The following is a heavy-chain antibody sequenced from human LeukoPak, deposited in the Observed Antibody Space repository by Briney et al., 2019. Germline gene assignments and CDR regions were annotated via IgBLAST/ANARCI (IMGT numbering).Heavy chain of an antibody. CDR1: GYTLTSYG. CDR2: ISAYNGNT. Sequence: ASVKVSCKASGYTLTSYGISWVRQAPGQGLECMGWISAYNGNTNYAQKLQGRVTMTTDTSTSTAYMELRSLRSDDTAVYYCARGGLLRYSSSWTPFDYWGQGTLVTVSS. CDR3: ARGGLLRYSSSWTPFDY. J-gene: IGHJ4*02. V-gene: IGHV1-18*01. D-gene: IGHD6-13*01.